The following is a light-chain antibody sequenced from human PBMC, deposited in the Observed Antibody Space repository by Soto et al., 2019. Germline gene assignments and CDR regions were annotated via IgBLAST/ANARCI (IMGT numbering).Light chain of an antibody. V-gene: IGLV2-14*01. J-gene: IGLJ3*02. Sequence: QSALTQPASVSGSPGQSITISCTGTSSDVGGYNYVSWYQHHPGKAPKLMIYGVSNRPSGVSNRFSGSKSGNTASLTISGRQAEDEGDYYCSSYTSSSPWVFGGGTKLTVL. CDR1: SSDVGGYNY. CDR2: GVS. CDR3: SSYTSSSPWV.